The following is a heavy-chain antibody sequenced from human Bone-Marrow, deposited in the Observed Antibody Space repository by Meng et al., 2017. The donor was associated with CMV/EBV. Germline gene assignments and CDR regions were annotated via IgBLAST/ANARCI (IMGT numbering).Heavy chain of an antibody. CDR1: GFTFSSYS. CDR2: ISSSSSTI. V-gene: IGHV3-48*04. Sequence: GESLKISCAASGFTFSSYSMNWVRQAPGEGLEWVSYISSSSSTIYYADSVKGRFTISRDNAKNSLYLQMNSLRVEDTAVYYCARNPIAARTDYYYYGMDGWGQGTTVTVSS. D-gene: IGHD6-13*01. CDR3: ARNPIAARTDYYYYGMDG. J-gene: IGHJ6*02.